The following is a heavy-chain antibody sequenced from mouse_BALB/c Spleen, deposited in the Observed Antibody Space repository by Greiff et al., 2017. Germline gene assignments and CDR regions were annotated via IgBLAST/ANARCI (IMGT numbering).Heavy chain of an antibody. J-gene: IGHJ2*01. CDR1: GYTFSSYW. Sequence: QVQLQQSGAELMKPGASVKISCKATGYTFSSYWIEWVKQRPGHGLEWIGEILPGSGSTNYNEKFKGKATFTADTSSNTAYMQLSSLTSEDSAVYYCARRGGDRGSYFDYWGQGTTLTVSS. CDR3: ARRGGDRGSYFDY. D-gene: IGHD3-3*01. V-gene: IGHV1-9*01. CDR2: ILPGSGST.